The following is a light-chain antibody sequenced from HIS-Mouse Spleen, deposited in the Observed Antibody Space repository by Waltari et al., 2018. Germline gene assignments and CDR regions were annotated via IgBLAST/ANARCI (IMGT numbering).Light chain of an antibody. J-gene: IGLJ1*01. V-gene: IGLV2-11*01. Sequence: QSALTQPRSVSGSPGQSVTISCTGTSSDVGGYNYVSWYQQHPGQAPKLMSYYVSKRPSGVPDRFSGAKSGNTASLTISGLQAEDEADYYCCSYAGSYTFYVFGTGTKVTVL. CDR2: YVS. CDR3: CSYAGSYTFYV. CDR1: SSDVGGYNY.